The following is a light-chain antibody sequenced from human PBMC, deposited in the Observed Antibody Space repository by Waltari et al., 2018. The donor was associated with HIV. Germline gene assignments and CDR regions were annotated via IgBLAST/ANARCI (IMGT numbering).Light chain of an antibody. V-gene: IGLV6-57*03. J-gene: IGLJ3*02. Sequence: NFMLTQPHSVSESPGKTVTISCTRTSDSIASNFVQWYQQRPGSAPTTVIYDNIQRPFGVPDRFSGSIDSSSNSASLTISGLKSEDEADYYCQSYDTSNHWVFGGGTKLTVL. CDR3: QSYDTSNHWV. CDR1: SDSIASNF. CDR2: DNI.